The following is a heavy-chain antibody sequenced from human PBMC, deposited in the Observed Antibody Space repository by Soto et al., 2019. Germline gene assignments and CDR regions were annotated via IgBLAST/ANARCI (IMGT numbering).Heavy chain of an antibody. Sequence: GGSLRLSCAAPGFTFSRYSMNWVRQAPGKGLEWVSYISGSSAIYYADSVKGRFTISRDNAKNSLYLQMNSLRAEDTAVYYCARAPSCYDPTDAFDIWGQGTMVTVSS. CDR1: GFTFSRYS. CDR3: ARAPSCYDPTDAFDI. D-gene: IGHD5-12*01. CDR2: ISGSSAI. V-gene: IGHV3-48*01. J-gene: IGHJ3*02.